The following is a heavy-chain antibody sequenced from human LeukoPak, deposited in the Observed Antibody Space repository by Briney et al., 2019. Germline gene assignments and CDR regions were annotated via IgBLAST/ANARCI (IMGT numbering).Heavy chain of an antibody. CDR3: ARTVVVTAIHYFDY. Sequence: SETLSLTCTVSGGSISNYYWSWIQQPPGKGLEWIGYIYTSGSTNYNPSLESRVTISVDTSKNHFSLKLSSVTAADTAVYYCARTVVVTAIHYFDYWGQGTLVTVSS. D-gene: IGHD2-21*02. V-gene: IGHV4-4*09. CDR2: IYTSGST. CDR1: GGSISNYY. J-gene: IGHJ4*02.